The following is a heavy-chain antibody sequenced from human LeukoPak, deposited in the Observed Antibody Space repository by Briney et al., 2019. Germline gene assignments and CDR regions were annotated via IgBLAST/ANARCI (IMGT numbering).Heavy chain of an antibody. Sequence: GGSLRLSCAASGFTFSSYAMHWVRQAPGKGLEWVAVISYDGSNKYYADSVKGRFTISRDNSKNTLYLQMNSLRAEDTAVYYCARDQLGDYGDYVDAFDIWGQGTMVTVSS. J-gene: IGHJ3*02. CDR1: GFTFSSYA. CDR3: ARDQLGDYGDYVDAFDI. D-gene: IGHD4-17*01. V-gene: IGHV3-30-3*01. CDR2: ISYDGSNK.